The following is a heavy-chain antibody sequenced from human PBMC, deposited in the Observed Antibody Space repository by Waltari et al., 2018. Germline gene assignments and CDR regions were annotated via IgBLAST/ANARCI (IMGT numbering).Heavy chain of an antibody. J-gene: IGHJ3*01. Sequence: QLQLQESGPCLGQPPDTLPRTCNAAGNPITSNPHYWAWIRQPPGQGLEWIATVSYNGATYSSPSLKSRVTVSRDTSKNHLSLKLGSVTAADTAVYYCATYIGASIGTAAFDVWGQGTMVTVSS. CDR2: VSYNGAT. V-gene: IGHV4-39*02. D-gene: IGHD1-1*01. CDR1: GNPITSNPHY. CDR3: ATYIGASIGTAAFDV.